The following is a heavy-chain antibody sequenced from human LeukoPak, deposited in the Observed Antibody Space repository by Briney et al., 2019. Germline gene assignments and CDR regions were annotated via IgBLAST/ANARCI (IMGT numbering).Heavy chain of an antibody. CDR1: GYTFTSSY. CDR3: AREWEYYDVSGSDDAFDI. V-gene: IGHV1-46*01. Sequence: ASLKVSCTASGYTFTSSYMHWVRQAPGQGLEWMGIINPSGGSTSYAQKFQGRVTMTRDTSTSTVYMELSSLRSEDTAVYYCAREWEYYDVSGSDDAFDIWGQGTMVTVSS. CDR2: INPSGGST. J-gene: IGHJ3*02. D-gene: IGHD3-22*01.